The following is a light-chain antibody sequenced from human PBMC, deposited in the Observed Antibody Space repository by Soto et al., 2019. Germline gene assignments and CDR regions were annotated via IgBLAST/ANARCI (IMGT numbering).Light chain of an antibody. CDR2: GAS. CDR1: QSVNNNY. CDR3: QQYATSPRT. J-gene: IGKJ1*01. Sequence: ENVLTQSPGTLSLSPGEEATLSCRASQSVNNNYLAWYQQIPGQPPRLLIYGASSRATGIPDRFSGRGSGTDLTLTIARLEPEDFSVYYCQQYATSPRTFGQGTKVDIK. V-gene: IGKV3-20*01.